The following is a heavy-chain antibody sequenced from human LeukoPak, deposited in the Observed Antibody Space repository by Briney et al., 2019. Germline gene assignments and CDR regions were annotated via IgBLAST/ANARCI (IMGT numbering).Heavy chain of an antibody. CDR1: GYTFTSYA. CDR2: ITPSGGT. Sequence: ASVKVSCKASGYTFTSYAMHWVRQAPGQGLDWMGWITPSGGTNYPQKFQGRADITRDTSISTAYMDLSRLTSDDTAVYYCARDRYGDGFAHFDYWGQGALVTVSS. D-gene: IGHD5-24*01. J-gene: IGHJ4*02. V-gene: IGHV1-2*02. CDR3: ARDRYGDGFAHFDY.